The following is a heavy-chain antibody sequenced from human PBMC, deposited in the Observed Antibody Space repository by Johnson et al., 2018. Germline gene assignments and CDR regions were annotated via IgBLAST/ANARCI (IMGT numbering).Heavy chain of an antibody. CDR2: ISGHGGST. Sequence: EVQLVETGGGLVQPGGSXRLSCVASGFTFSSYAMSWVRQAPGKGLGWVPVISGHGGSTYYADSVQGRFTFSRDNSKNTLYMQMNSLRAEDTAVYFFAKATYVGRRGNWFDAWCQGTLVTVSS. J-gene: IGHJ5*02. CDR1: GFTFSSYA. D-gene: IGHD4-23*01. V-gene: IGHV3-23*04. CDR3: AKATYVGRRGNWFDA.